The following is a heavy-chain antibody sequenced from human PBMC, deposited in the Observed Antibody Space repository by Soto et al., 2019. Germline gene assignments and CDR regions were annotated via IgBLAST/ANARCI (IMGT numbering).Heavy chain of an antibody. CDR3: AAGCTNGVCYYYYGMDV. D-gene: IGHD2-8*01. V-gene: IGHV1-58*01. Sequence: GASVKVSCKASGFTFTSSAVQWVRQARGQRLEWIGWIVVGSGNTNYAQKFQERVTITRDMSTSTAYMELSSLRSEDTAVYYCAAGCTNGVCYYYYGMDVWGQGPRSPSP. J-gene: IGHJ6*02. CDR1: GFTFTSSA. CDR2: IVVGSGNT.